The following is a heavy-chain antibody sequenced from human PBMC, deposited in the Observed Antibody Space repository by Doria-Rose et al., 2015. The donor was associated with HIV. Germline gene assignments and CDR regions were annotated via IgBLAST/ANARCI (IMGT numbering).Heavy chain of an antibody. CDR2: ISSTSAYI. V-gene: IGHV3-21*01. CDR1: GFTFSSHR. Sequence: LVRPGGSLRLSCATSGFTFSSHRINWVRQAPGKGLEWVSSISSTSAYINYADSVRGRFTISRDNARNSLYLQMDSLRAEDTAIYYCATGVTLDYWGQGTLVTVSS. CDR3: ATGVTLDY. J-gene: IGHJ4*02. D-gene: IGHD3-10*01.